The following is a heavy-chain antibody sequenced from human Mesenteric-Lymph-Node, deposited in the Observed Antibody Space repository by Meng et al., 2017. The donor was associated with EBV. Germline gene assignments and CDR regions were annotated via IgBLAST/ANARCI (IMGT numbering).Heavy chain of an antibody. V-gene: IGHV1-69*17. CDR2: ITPVFGIA. CDR1: GDSFNNFG. Sequence: QLVQSGAGVKKPGSSVKVSGKGSGDSFNNFGISWVRQAPGQGLEWMGDITPVFGIANYAESFQGRVTISADTSTRTTYMDLSSLRSDDTAVYYCVRDLWLRIGECVWGQGTLVTVSS. J-gene: IGHJ4*02. D-gene: IGHD5-12*01. CDR3: VRDLWLRIGECV.